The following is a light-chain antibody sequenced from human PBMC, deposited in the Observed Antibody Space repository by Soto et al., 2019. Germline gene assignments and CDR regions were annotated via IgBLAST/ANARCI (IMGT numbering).Light chain of an antibody. CDR1: QSISSW. CDR3: QQYNSYSPVNT. V-gene: IGKV1-5*01. Sequence: DIQMTQSPSTLSASVGDRVTITCRASQSISSWLAWYQQKPGKAPKLLIYDASSLESGVPSRFSGSGSGTEFSLTISSLQPDDFATYYCQQYNSYSPVNTFGQGTKLEIK. J-gene: IGKJ2*01. CDR2: DAS.